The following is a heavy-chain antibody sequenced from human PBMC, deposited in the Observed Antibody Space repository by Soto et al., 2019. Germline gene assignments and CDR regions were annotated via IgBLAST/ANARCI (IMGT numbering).Heavy chain of an antibody. Sequence: SXKVCLEASGYSXTGYNMDLVRQAPGQGLEWMGWINPNSGGTDYAQKFKGWVTMTRDTSISTAYMELSRLRSDDTAVYYCARGLGGVDYWGQGTLVTVSS. V-gene: IGHV1-2*04. CDR3: ARGLGGVDY. D-gene: IGHD1-26*01. CDR2: INPNSGGT. CDR1: GYSXTGYN. J-gene: IGHJ4*02.